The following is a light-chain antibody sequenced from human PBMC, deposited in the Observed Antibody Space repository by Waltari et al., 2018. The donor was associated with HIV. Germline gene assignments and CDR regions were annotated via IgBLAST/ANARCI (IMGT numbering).Light chain of an antibody. J-gene: IGKJ4*01. V-gene: IGKV1-39*01. CDR1: LSISHY. CDR3: QQSYSIPLS. CDR2: SAS. Sequence: DIQMTQSPSSLSASVGDSVTIPCRASLSISHYLSWYQQKAGKAPKLLIHSASSLQTGVPSRFSGRGSGTDFTLTISSLQPEDFATYYCQQSYSIPLSFGGGTKVEIE.